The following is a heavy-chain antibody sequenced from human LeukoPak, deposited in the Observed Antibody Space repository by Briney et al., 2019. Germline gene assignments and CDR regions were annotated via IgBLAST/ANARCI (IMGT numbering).Heavy chain of an antibody. CDR2: MNPNSGNT. Sequence: ASVKVSCKASGYTFTSYDINWVRQATGQGLEWMGWMNPNSGNTGYAQKFQGRVTMTRNTSISTAYMELSSLRSEDTAVYYCARGRLNLVRGATEFDYWGQGTLVTVSS. J-gene: IGHJ4*02. D-gene: IGHD3-10*01. CDR1: GYTFTSYD. CDR3: ARGRLNLVRGATEFDY. V-gene: IGHV1-8*01.